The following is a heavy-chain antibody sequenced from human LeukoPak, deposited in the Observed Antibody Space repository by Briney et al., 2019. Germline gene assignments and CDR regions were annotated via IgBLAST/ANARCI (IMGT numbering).Heavy chain of an antibody. D-gene: IGHD5-18*01. CDR3: ARGYSYGYDFDY. J-gene: IGHJ4*02. Sequence: GRSLRLSCAASGFTFSSYAMHWVRQAPGKGLEWVAVISYDGSNKYYAGSVKGRFTISRDNSKNTLYLQMNGLRAEDTAVYYCARGYSYGYDFDYWGQGTLVTVSS. V-gene: IGHV3-30-3*01. CDR2: ISYDGSNK. CDR1: GFTFSSYA.